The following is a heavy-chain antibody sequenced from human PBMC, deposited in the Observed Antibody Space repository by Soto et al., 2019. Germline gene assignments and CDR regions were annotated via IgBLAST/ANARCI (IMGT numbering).Heavy chain of an antibody. J-gene: IGHJ6*02. CDR3: ARDFRFYLLSSPSPHFRYYYYGMDV. CDR2: INPNSGGT. D-gene: IGHD6-6*01. Sequence: ASVKVSCKASGYTFTGYYMHWVRQAPGQGLEWMGWINPNSGGTNYAQKFQGWVTMTRDTSISTAYMELSRLRSDDTAVYYCARDFRFYLLSSPSPHFRYYYYGMDVWGQGTMVTVSS. CDR1: GYTFTGYY. V-gene: IGHV1-2*04.